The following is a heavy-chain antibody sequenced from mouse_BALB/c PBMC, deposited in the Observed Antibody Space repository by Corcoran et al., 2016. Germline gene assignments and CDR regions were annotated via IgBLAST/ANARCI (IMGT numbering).Heavy chain of an antibody. D-gene: IGHD1-1*01. J-gene: IGHJ4*01. CDR1: GFNIKDYY. CDR3: ASSYFYGSGYEGRYAMDY. CDR2: IDPENGNT. V-gene: IGHV14-1*02. Sequence: EVQLQQSGAELVRPGALVKLSCKASGFNIKDYYMHWVKQRPEQGLEWIGWIDPENGNTIYDPKFQGKASITADTSSNTAYLQLSSLTSEDTAVYYVASSYFYGSGYEGRYAMDYWGQGTSVTVSS.